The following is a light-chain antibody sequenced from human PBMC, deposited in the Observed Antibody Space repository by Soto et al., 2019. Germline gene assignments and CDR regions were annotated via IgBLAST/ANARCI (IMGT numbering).Light chain of an antibody. V-gene: IGKV3-20*01. J-gene: IGKJ1*01. CDR3: QQYGSSGT. CDR2: GAS. Sequence: EIGLTQSPGTLSLSPMERATLSCMASQSVSNNYLAWYQQKPGQAPRLLIYGASNRATGIPDRFSGSGSGTDFTLTISRLETEDFAVYYCQQYGSSGTFGQGTKVDIK. CDR1: QSVSNNY.